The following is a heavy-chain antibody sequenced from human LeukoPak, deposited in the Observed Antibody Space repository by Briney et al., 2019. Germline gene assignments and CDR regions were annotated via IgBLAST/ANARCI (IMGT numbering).Heavy chain of an antibody. CDR1: GFTFSTYW. D-gene: IGHD3-22*01. CDR3: ARGDSFDN. Sequence: PGGSPRLSCAASGFTFSTYWMSWVRQAPGKGLEWVATINQDGSEKYYVDSVKGRFTISRDNTKNSLYLQMNSLRAEDTAVYYCARGDSFDNWGQGTLVTVSS. V-gene: IGHV3-7*01. CDR2: INQDGSEK. J-gene: IGHJ4*02.